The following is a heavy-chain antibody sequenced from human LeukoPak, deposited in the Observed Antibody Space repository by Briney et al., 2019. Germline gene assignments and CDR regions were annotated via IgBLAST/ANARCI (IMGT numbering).Heavy chain of an antibody. Sequence: GGSLRLSCAASGFTFSSYTMHWVRQAPGKGLEYVSTVSSNGGSTYYANSVKGRFTISRDNSKNTLYLQMGSLRPEDMAVYYCARGSSPTRGYNYGHFDYWGQGTLVTVSS. CDR1: GFTFSSYT. D-gene: IGHD5-18*01. J-gene: IGHJ4*02. CDR2: VSSNGGST. CDR3: ARGSSPTRGYNYGHFDY. V-gene: IGHV3-64*01.